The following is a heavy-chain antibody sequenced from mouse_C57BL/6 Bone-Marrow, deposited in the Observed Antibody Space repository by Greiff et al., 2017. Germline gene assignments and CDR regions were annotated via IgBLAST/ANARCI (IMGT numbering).Heavy chain of an antibody. CDR2: IYPGSGST. D-gene: IGHD1-1*01. Sequence: QVQLKQPGAELVKPGASVKMSCKASGYTFTSYWINWVQQRPGQGLEWIGDIYPGSGSTNYNEKFTSKATLTVDTSSSTAYMKLSSLTSEDSAVYYCARRYYGSSYRYFDVWGTGTTVTVSA. CDR1: GYTFTSYW. J-gene: IGHJ1*03. CDR3: ARRYYGSSYRYFDV. V-gene: IGHV1-55*01.